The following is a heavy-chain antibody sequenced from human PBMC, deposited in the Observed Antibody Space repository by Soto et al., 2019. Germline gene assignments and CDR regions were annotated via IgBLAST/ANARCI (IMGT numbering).Heavy chain of an antibody. J-gene: IGHJ4*02. CDR2: ISYDGSTK. D-gene: IGHD6-19*01. Sequence: QVQLVESGGGVVQPGRSLRLSCAASGFTFSSFSLHWVRQAPGKGLEWLALISYDGSTKYNADSVKGRFTVSRDNSNNTLYLQLSSLSPEDTAVYYCARTTTVAGTPEFDYWGQGTLVTVSS. CDR3: ARTTTVAGTPEFDY. V-gene: IGHV3-30-3*01. CDR1: GFTFSSFS.